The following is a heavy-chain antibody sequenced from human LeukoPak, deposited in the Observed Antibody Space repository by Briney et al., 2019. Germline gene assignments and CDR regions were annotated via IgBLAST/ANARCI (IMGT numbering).Heavy chain of an antibody. D-gene: IGHD2-15*01. V-gene: IGHV4-59*01. CDR3: ARGIGSFYYFDY. Sequence: NPSERLSLTCTVSGGSFRSYYWSWIRQSPGKIMEWIGYIYYTGSTNYSPSLKSRVTISLDTSKNQFSLKLSPVTAADTAVYYCARGIGSFYYFDYWGQGARVTVSS. J-gene: IGHJ4*02. CDR2: IYYTGST. CDR1: GGSFRSYY.